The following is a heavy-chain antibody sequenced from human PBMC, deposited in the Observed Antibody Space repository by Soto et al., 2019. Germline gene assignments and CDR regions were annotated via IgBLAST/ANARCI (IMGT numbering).Heavy chain of an antibody. Sequence: QVQLVESGGGMVRPGGSLRLSCAASGFTLSDYFMAWVRQSPRQGLERVSSSSSSGGYITYADSVRGRFTISRDNAKSSLYLHLISLRAEDTVVYYCARIHLAAYAFDIWGHGAMVSVSS. D-gene: IGHD6-25*01. CDR1: GFTLSDYF. J-gene: IGHJ3*02. CDR2: SSSSGGYI. CDR3: ARIHLAAYAFDI. V-gene: IGHV3-11*05.